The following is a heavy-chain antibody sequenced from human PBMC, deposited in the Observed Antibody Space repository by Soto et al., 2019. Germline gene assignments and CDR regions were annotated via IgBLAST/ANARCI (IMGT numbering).Heavy chain of an antibody. CDR3: SRVICSGHLTSDV. CDR1: GFTFSSNS. J-gene: IGHJ4*02. CDR2: ISSSSSTI. D-gene: IGHD2-15*01. V-gene: IGHV3-48*02. Sequence: EVQVVESGGGLVQPGGSLRLSCAASGFTFSSNSMNWVRQAPGKGLEWISYISSSSSTIYADSVKGRFTISRDNAKNSLYLQMNSLRDEDTAVYDCSRVICSGHLTSDVWGQGTLVTVYS.